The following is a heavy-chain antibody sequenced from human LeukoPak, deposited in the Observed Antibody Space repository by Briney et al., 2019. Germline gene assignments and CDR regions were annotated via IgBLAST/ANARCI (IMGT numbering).Heavy chain of an antibody. CDR2: ISSSGSTI. J-gene: IGHJ1*01. Sequence: GGSLRLSCAASGFTFSDYYMSWIRQAPGKGLEWVSYISSSGSTIYYADSVKGRFTISRDNAENSLYLRMNSLRAEDTAVYYCARDDSNCGGDCTYLQYWGQGTLVTVSS. CDR1: GFTFSDYY. CDR3: ARDDSNCGGDCTYLQY. V-gene: IGHV3-11*04. D-gene: IGHD2-21*02.